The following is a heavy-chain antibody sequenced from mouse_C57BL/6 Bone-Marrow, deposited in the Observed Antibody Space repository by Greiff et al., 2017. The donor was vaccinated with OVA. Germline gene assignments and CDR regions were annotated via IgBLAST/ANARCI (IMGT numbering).Heavy chain of an antibody. CDR3: VRVARRGYYFDY. CDR2: IRSKSNNYAT. V-gene: IGHV10-1*01. J-gene: IGHJ2*01. CDR1: GFSFNTYA. Sequence: EVKVVESGGGLVQPKGSLKLSCAASGFSFNTYAMNWVRQAPGKGLEWVARIRSKSNNYATYYADSVKDRFTISRDDSESMLYLQMNNLKTEDTAMYYCVRVARRGYYFDYWGQGTTLTVSS. D-gene: IGHD1-1*02.